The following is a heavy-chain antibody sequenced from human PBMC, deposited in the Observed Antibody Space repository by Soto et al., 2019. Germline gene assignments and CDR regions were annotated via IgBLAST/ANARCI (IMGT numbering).Heavy chain of an antibody. CDR2: ISGGGSTK. J-gene: IGHJ4*02. CDR3: AKGAVPGSRVSFDY. V-gene: IGHV3-23*01. D-gene: IGHD6-19*01. CDR1: GFTFSSYV. Sequence: EVQLLESGGGLVQPGGSLRLSCVGSGFTFSSYVMSWVRQAPGKGLEWVSGISGGGSTKYYADSVKGRFTISRDNSKNTLYLQMDRLSAEDTAVYYCAKGAVPGSRVSFDYWVQGALVTVSS.